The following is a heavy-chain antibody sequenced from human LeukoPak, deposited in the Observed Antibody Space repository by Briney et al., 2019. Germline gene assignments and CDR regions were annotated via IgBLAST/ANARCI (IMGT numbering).Heavy chain of an antibody. Sequence: GGSLRLSCEVSGFTFSTSVMHWVRQAPGKGLEYVSGISDNGLDTHYGNSVEGRFTISRDNSKNSLYLQMDSLRDEDMAVYYGAREGHSSGHCGALDIWGQGTMVTVSS. V-gene: IGHV3-64*01. CDR3: AREGHSSGHCGALDI. J-gene: IGHJ3*02. CDR2: ISDNGLDT. D-gene: IGHD3-22*01. CDR1: GFTFSTSV.